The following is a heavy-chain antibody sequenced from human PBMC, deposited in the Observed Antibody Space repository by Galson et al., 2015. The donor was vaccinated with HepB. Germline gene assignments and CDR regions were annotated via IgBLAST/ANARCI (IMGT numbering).Heavy chain of an antibody. CDR2: ISYDGSNK. Sequence: SLRLSCAASGFTFSSYAMHWVRQAPGKGLEWVAVISYDGSNKYYADSVKGRFTISRDNSKNTLYLQMNSLRAEDTAVYYCARAKDYNWNPLFYWGQGTLVTVSS. V-gene: IGHV3-30-3*01. CDR1: GFTFSSYA. CDR3: ARAKDYNWNPLFY. J-gene: IGHJ4*02. D-gene: IGHD1-20*01.